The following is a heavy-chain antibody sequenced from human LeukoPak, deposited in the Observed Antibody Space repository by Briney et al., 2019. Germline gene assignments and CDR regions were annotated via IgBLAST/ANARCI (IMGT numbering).Heavy chain of an antibody. D-gene: IGHD5-12*01. CDR1: GDPISSADYY. Sequence: PSQTLSLTCSVSGDPISSADYYWKSIRQPANKGLEWIGRIYADGSTDYNPSLRSRATISSDSSENQFSLDLSSVTDAETAIYYCVIKPILATISNGFDISGDGTLITASP. J-gene: IGHJ3*02. CDR3: VIKPILATISNGFDI. V-gene: IGHV4-61*02. CDR2: IYADGST.